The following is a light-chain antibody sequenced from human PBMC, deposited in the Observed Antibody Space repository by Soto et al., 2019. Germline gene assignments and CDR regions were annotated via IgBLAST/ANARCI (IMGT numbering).Light chain of an antibody. V-gene: IGKV1-5*03. J-gene: IGKJ5*01. CDR3: QQYYNWPRT. CDR2: KAS. CDR1: QSISSW. Sequence: DIQMTPSPSTLSASVGDRVTITCRASQSISSWLAWYQQKPGKAPKLLIYKASSLESGVPSRFSGSGSGTEFTLTINSLQAEDCAVYYCQQYYNWPRTFGQGTRLEIK.